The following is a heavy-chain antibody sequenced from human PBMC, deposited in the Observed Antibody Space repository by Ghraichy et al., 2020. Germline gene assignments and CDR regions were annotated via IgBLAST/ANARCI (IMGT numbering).Heavy chain of an antibody. D-gene: IGHD3-16*01. CDR1: GGSISSYY. V-gene: IGHV4-59*01. J-gene: IGHJ3*02. CDR2: IYYSGST. CDR3: ARARGTLDYDAFDI. Sequence: SETLSLTCTVSGGSISSYYWSWIRQPPGKGLEWIGYIYYSGSTNYNPSLKSRVTISVDTSKNQFSLKLSSVTAADTAVYYCARARGTLDYDAFDIWGQGTMVTVSS.